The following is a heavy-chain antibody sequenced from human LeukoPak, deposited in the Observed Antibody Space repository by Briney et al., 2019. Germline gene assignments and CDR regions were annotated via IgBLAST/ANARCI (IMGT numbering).Heavy chain of an antibody. Sequence: PGGSLRLSCAASGSTFSSYGMHWVRQAPGKGLEWVAVISYDGSNKYYADSVKGRFTISRDNSKNTLYLQMNSLRAEDTAVYYCAKDITYYYDSSGYSNGMDVWGQGTTVTVSS. D-gene: IGHD3-22*01. J-gene: IGHJ6*02. CDR2: ISYDGSNK. V-gene: IGHV3-30*18. CDR3: AKDITYYYDSSGYSNGMDV. CDR1: GSTFSSYG.